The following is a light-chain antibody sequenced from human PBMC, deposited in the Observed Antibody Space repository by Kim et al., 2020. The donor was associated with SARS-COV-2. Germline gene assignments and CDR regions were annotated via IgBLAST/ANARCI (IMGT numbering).Light chain of an antibody. V-gene: IGLV2-8*01. CDR3: ASHGGYDYV. J-gene: IGLJ1*01. CDR2: EIT. Sequence: PVQSVSISCSGTEGSCGSYKYFSWYQQHPGKSPKLIIYEITKRPSGVPDRFSGSMSGNTASLTVSGLQAEDEADYYCASHGGYDYVFGTGTKVTVL. CDR1: EGSCGSYKY.